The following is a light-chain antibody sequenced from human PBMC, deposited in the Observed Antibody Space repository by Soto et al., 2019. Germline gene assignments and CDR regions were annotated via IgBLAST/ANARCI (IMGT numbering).Light chain of an antibody. J-gene: IGKJ1*01. CDR3: QQGYSSRWT. Sequence: DIQMTQSPSSLSASGGDRVTLTCRASQNIRSYLNWYQQKPGKAPQLLIYATSSLQTGVPSRFSASGSGTDFSLVISDLQPEDSATYYCQQGYSSRWTSGRGTKVEI. CDR2: ATS. V-gene: IGKV1-39*01. CDR1: QNIRSY.